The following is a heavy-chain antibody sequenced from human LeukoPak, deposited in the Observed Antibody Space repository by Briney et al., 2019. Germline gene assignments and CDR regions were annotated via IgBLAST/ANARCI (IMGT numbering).Heavy chain of an antibody. Sequence: ASVKVSCKASGGTFSSYAISWVRQAPRQGLEWMGWINPNSGGTNYAQKFQGRVTMTRDTSISTAYMELSRLRSDDTAVCYCARSSGYSNWFDPWGQGTLVTVSS. V-gene: IGHV1-2*02. J-gene: IGHJ5*02. CDR3: ARSSGYSNWFDP. CDR2: INPNSGGT. CDR1: GGTFSSYA. D-gene: IGHD3-22*01.